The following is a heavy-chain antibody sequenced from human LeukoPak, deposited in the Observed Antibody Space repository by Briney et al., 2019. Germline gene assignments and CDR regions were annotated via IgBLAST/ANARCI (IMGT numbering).Heavy chain of an antibody. CDR3: AKEGFRRVGATGFDY. Sequence: EGSLRLSCAASGFTFSSYAMSWVRQAPGKGLEWVSAISGSGGSTYYADSVKGRFTISRDNSKNTLYLQMNSLRAEDTAVYYCAKEGFRRVGATGFDYWGQGTLVTVSS. D-gene: IGHD1-26*01. V-gene: IGHV3-23*01. CDR1: GFTFSSYA. CDR2: ISGSGGST. J-gene: IGHJ4*02.